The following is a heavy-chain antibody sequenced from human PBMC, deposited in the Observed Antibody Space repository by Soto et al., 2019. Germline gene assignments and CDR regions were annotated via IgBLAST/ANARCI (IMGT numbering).Heavy chain of an antibody. CDR1: GYTFTNYG. D-gene: IGHD3-16*01. J-gene: IGHJ6*02. Sequence: QVQLVQSGAELKKPGASVKVSCKASGYTFTNYGMSWVRQAPGQGLEWMGWISAYNGNTKYAQKLQGRVTMTTDTSTSTAYMELRSLRSDDTAVYYCATTRLITLYFYGMDVWGQGTTVTVSS. CDR2: ISAYNGNT. CDR3: ATTRLITLYFYGMDV. V-gene: IGHV1-18*01.